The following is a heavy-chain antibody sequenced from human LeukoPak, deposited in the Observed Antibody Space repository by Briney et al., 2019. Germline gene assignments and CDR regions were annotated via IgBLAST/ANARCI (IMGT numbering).Heavy chain of an antibody. CDR2: IYYSGST. Sequence: NPSETLSLTCTVSGGSISSSSYYWGWIRQPPGKGLEWIGSIYYSGSTYYNPSLKSRVTVFVDTSKNQFSLKLRSVTASDTAVYYCARHDGIAAPHDYWGQGTLVTVSS. CDR3: ARHDGIAAPHDY. D-gene: IGHD6-13*01. V-gene: IGHV4-39*01. CDR1: GGSISSSSYY. J-gene: IGHJ4*02.